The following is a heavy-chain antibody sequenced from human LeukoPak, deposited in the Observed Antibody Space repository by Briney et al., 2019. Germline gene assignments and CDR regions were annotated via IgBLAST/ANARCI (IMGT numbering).Heavy chain of an antibody. CDR3: AREIFGSGSDPDY. Sequence: PAGSLRLSCAASGLAFNTYAMHWVRLAPHQGLEWVTLMWIDGSHRFYINSVRGRFAIIRDNSSNTVYLQMNGLRGEDTAVYYCAREIFGSGSDPDYWGQGTLVTVSS. J-gene: IGHJ4*02. D-gene: IGHD3-10*01. CDR2: MWIDGSHR. V-gene: IGHV3-33*01. CDR1: GLAFNTYA.